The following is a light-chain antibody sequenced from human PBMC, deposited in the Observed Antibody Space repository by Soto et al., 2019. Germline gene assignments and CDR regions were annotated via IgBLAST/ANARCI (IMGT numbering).Light chain of an antibody. CDR3: QQYNSYSRRLT. V-gene: IGKV1-5*03. J-gene: IGKJ4*01. Sequence: DIQMTQSPSTLSASVGDRVTITCRASQSISSWLAWYQRKPGKAPKLLIYKASSLESGVPSRFSGSGSGTEFTLTISSLQPDDFATYYCQQYNSYSRRLTFGGGTKVEIK. CDR2: KAS. CDR1: QSISSW.